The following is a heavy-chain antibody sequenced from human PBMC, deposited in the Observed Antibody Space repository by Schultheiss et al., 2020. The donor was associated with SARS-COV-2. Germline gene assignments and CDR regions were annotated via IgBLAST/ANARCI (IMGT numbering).Heavy chain of an antibody. CDR3: ARSGFNWFDP. Sequence: ASVKVSCKASGYTFTDYYMHWVRQVPGQGLEWMGRINPTSGVTNYAQKFQGRVTMARDTSISTAHMELSSLRSDDTAVYYCARSGFNWFDPWGQGTLVTVSS. CDR1: GYTFTDYY. V-gene: IGHV1-2*06. CDR2: INPTSGVT. J-gene: IGHJ5*02. D-gene: IGHD7-27*01.